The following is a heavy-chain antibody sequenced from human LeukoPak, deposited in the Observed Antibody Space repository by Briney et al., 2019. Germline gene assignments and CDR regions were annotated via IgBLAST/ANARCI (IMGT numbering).Heavy chain of an antibody. CDR3: ARLGIDYDILTGYIPDAFDI. D-gene: IGHD3-9*01. CDR1: GGSISSVDYY. V-gene: IGHV4-30-4*01. Sequence: PSETLSLTCTVSGGSISSVDYYWRWIRQPPGKGLEWIGYIYYSGSTYYDPSLKSRVMISVDASKNQFSLKLSSVTAADTAVYYCARLGIDYDILTGYIPDAFDIWGQGTMVTVSS. J-gene: IGHJ3*02. CDR2: IYYSGST.